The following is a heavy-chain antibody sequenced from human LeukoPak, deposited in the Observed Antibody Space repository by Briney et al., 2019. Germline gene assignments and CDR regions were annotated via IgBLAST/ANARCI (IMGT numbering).Heavy chain of an antibody. V-gene: IGHV4-34*01. Sequence: PETLSLTCAVYGGSFSGYYWSWIRQPPGKGLEWIGEINHSGSTNYNPSLKSRVTISVDTSKNQFSLKLSSVTAADTAVYYCARFGGSGSYHHFDYWGQGTLVTVSS. D-gene: IGHD3-10*01. CDR2: INHSGST. J-gene: IGHJ4*02. CDR1: GGSFSGYY. CDR3: ARFGGSGSYHHFDY.